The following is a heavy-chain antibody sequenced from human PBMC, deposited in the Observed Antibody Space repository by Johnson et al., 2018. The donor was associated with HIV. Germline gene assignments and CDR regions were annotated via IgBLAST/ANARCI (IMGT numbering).Heavy chain of an antibody. Sequence: QVQLVESGGGVVQPGRSLRLSCAASGFTFSSYGMHWVRQAPGKGLEWVAVISYDGSNKYYADSVKGRFTISRDNAKNTLYLQSNSLRAEDTALYYCARDCNKPGNAFDIWGQGTMVTVSS. J-gene: IGHJ3*02. CDR3: ARDCNKPGNAFDI. CDR1: GFTFSSYG. CDR2: ISYDGSNK. V-gene: IGHV3-30*03.